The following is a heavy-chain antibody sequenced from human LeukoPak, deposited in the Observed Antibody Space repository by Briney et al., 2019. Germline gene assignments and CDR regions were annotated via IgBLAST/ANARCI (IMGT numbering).Heavy chain of an antibody. D-gene: IGHD2-15*01. CDR3: ARTTEGYCRGRSCYSYYYYMDV. J-gene: IGHJ6*03. Sequence: SETLSLTCTVSGGSISSYYWSWIRQPAGKGLEWIGRIYTSGSTNYNPSLKSRVTMSVETSKNQFSLKLRSVTAADTAVYYCARTTEGYCRGRSCYSYYYYMDVWGKGTTVTVSS. CDR1: GGSISSYY. V-gene: IGHV4-4*07. CDR2: IYTSGST.